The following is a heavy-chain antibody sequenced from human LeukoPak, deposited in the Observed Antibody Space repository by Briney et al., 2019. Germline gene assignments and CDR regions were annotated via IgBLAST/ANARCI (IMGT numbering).Heavy chain of an antibody. J-gene: IGHJ4*02. CDR1: GFTFSSYA. CDR3: AREIFGSGSYPDY. Sequence: GGSLRLSCAASGFTFSSYAMSWVRQAPGKGLEWVSAISGSGGSTYYADSVKGRFTISRDNPKNTVYLQMNSLGGEDTAVYYCAREIFGSGSYPDYWGQGTLVTVSS. V-gene: IGHV3-23*01. CDR2: ISGSGGST. D-gene: IGHD3-10*01.